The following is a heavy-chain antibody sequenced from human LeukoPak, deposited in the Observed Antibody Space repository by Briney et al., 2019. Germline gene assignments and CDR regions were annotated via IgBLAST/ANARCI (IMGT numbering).Heavy chain of an antibody. CDR3: ARDGAVTYYDFWSGSSNWFDP. Sequence: ASVTVSCTASGYTFTIYYMHWVRQAPGQGLEWMGIINPSGGSTSYAQKFQGRVTMTRDTSTSTVYMELSGLRSEDTAVYYCARDGAVTYYDFWSGSSNWFDPWGQGTLVTVSS. D-gene: IGHD3-3*01. CDR2: INPSGGST. V-gene: IGHV1-46*01. CDR1: GYTFTIYY. J-gene: IGHJ5*02.